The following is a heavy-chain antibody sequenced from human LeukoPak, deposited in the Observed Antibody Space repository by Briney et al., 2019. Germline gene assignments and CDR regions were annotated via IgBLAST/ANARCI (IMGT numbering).Heavy chain of an antibody. D-gene: IGHD2-2*01. CDR2: ISGSGGST. Sequence: PGGSLRLSCAASGFTFSSYAMSWVRQAPGKGLEWVSAISGSGGSTYYADSVKGRFPISRDNSKNTLYLQMNSLRAEDTAVYYCAKYGSCSSTSCYAYYYYYYMDVWGKGTTVTVSS. CDR1: GFTFSSYA. CDR3: AKYGSCSSTSCYAYYYYYYMDV. J-gene: IGHJ6*03. V-gene: IGHV3-23*01.